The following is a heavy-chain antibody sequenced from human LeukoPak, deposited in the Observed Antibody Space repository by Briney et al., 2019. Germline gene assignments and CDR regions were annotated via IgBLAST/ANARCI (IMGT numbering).Heavy chain of an antibody. CDR2: ISGSGGST. Sequence: GSLRLSCAASGFTFSSYAMSWVRQAPGKGLEWVSAISGSGGSTYYADSVKGRFTISRDNSKNTLYLQMNSLRAEDTAVYYCAKKGPDDFWSGYYSFDYWGQGTLVTVSS. J-gene: IGHJ4*02. V-gene: IGHV3-23*01. CDR1: GFTFSSYA. D-gene: IGHD3-3*01. CDR3: AKKGPDDFWSGYYSFDY.